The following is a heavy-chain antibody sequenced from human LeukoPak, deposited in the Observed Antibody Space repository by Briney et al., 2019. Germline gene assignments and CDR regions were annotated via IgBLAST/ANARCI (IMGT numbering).Heavy chain of an antibody. CDR2: IKSKTDGGTT. V-gene: IGHV3-15*01. CDR1: GFTFSNAW. Sequence: GGSLRLCCAASGFTFSNAWMSWVRQATGKGLEWVGRIKSKTDGGTTDYAAPVKGRFTISRDDSKNTLYLQMNSLKTEDTAVYYCTTDSSGWPFDYWGQGTLVTVSS. D-gene: IGHD6-19*01. CDR3: TTDSSGWPFDY. J-gene: IGHJ4*02.